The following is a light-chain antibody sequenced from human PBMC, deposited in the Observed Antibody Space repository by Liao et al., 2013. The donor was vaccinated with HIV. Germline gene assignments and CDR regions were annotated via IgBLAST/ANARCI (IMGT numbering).Light chain of an antibody. CDR3: QLWDSRIDCPV. V-gene: IGLV3-1*01. Sequence: SYELTQPPSVSVSPGQTASITCSGNKLGDRYASWYQQKSGQAPVLVISYETDRPSGIPERFSGSSSGNTATLTISTVEVGDEADYYCQLWDSRIDCPVIGGGTKLTVV. CDR2: YET. J-gene: IGLJ3*02. CDR1: KLGDRY.